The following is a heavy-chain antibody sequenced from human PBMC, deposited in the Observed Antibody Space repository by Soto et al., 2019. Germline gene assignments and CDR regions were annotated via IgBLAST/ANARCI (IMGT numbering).Heavy chain of an antibody. CDR2: IIPIIGIA. CDR3: ARDFGDYRGDY. J-gene: IGHJ4*02. Sequence: QVQLVQSGAEVKKPGSSVKVSCKASGGTFSSYTISWVRQAPGQGREWMGRIIPIIGIANYAQKFQGRVTITADKSTSTAYMELSSLRSEDTAVYYCARDFGDYRGDYWGQGTLVTVSS. CDR1: GGTFSSYT. V-gene: IGHV1-69*08. D-gene: IGHD4-17*01.